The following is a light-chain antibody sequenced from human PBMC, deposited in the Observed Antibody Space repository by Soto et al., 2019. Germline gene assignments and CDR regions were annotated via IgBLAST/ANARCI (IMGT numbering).Light chain of an antibody. V-gene: IGKV1-5*03. J-gene: IGKJ1*01. CDR2: KAS. CDR3: QQSDTTPWT. CDR1: QNIQRW. Sequence: DTQMTQSPSTVSASVGDRITITCRASQNIQRWLAWYQQKPGKAPKLLIYKASSLERGVPSRFSAGGSGVEFTLNISSVQPEDFATYHCQQSDTTPWTFGQGTRVEIK.